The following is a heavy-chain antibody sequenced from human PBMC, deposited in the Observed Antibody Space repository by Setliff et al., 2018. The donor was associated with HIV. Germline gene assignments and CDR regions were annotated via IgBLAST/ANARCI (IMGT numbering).Heavy chain of an antibody. CDR1: GYNFITFG. CDR2: ISTYSGKT. J-gene: IGHJ4*01. CDR3: ARGSAPNIVVAASLDI. Sequence: ASVKVSCKASGYNFITFGINWVRQAPGQGLEWMGRISTYSGKTDYAEKFQGRLTMTMDTSTRTVFMELRSLTLDDTSVYYCARGSAPNIVVAASLDIWGQGTQVTVSS. D-gene: IGHD6-19*01. V-gene: IGHV1-18*01.